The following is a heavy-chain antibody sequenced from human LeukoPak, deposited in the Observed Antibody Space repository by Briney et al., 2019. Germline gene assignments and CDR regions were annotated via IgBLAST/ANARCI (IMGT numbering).Heavy chain of an antibody. Sequence: ASVTVSCKASGYTFTSYYMHWVRQAPGQGLEWMGIINPSGGSTSYAQKFQGRVTMTRDTSTSTVYMELSSLRSEDTAVYYCARVQAEGYDFWSGYLYYFDYWGQGTLVTVSS. V-gene: IGHV1-46*01. D-gene: IGHD3-3*01. CDR1: GYTFTSYY. CDR2: INPSGGST. CDR3: ARVQAEGYDFWSGYLYYFDY. J-gene: IGHJ4*02.